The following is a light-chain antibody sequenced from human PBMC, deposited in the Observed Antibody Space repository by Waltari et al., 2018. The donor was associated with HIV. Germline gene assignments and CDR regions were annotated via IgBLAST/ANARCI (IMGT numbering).Light chain of an antibody. J-gene: IGLJ3*02. CDR2: QIT. Sequence: QSALTQPASVSGSPGQPVTISCTGTPSDFGPYTFVSWYQQHPGNVPKVLIYQITSRPSGVPHRFSASRSGNTASLTISGLQAEDEAVYYCSTHTADDTLAFGGGTKLTVL. CDR3: STHTADDTLA. CDR1: PSDFGPYTF. V-gene: IGLV2-14*03.